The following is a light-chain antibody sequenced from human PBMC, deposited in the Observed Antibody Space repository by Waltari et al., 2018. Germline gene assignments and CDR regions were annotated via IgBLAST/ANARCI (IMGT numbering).Light chain of an antibody. Sequence: EIVLTQSPGTLSLSPGERATLSCRARQSVGKYLAWYQQKPGQAPRLLIYDASTRATGIPDRFSGSGSGTDFSLTISRLEPEDFAVYYCQKYVSLPATFGQGTNVEIK. CDR3: QKYVSLPAT. CDR1: QSVGKY. CDR2: DAS. V-gene: IGKV3-20*01. J-gene: IGKJ1*01.